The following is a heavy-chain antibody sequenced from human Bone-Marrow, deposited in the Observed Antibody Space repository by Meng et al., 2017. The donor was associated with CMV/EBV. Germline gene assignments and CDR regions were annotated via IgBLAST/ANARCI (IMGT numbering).Heavy chain of an antibody. J-gene: IGHJ6*02. V-gene: IGHV3-21*01. CDR1: GFTFSSYS. Sequence: GESLKISCAASGFTFSSYSMNWVRQAPGKGLEWVSSISSSSSYIYYADSVKGRFTISRDNAKNSLYLQMNSLRAEDTAVYYCARPGILEELERTPQRYYYYYYGMDVWGQGNTVNSSS. D-gene: IGHD1-1*01. CDR3: ARPGILEELERTPQRYYYYYYGMDV. CDR2: ISSSSSYI.